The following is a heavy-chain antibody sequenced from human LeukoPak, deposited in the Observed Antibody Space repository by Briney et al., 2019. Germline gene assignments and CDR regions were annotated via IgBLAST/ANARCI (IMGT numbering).Heavy chain of an antibody. CDR3: AKDQVYYYDISSALEY. D-gene: IGHD3-9*01. V-gene: IGHV3-23*01. J-gene: IGHJ4*02. CDR2: IIGSGDST. CDR1: GFIFTNYA. Sequence: GGSLRLSCAASGFIFTNYAMSWVRQAPGKGLEWVSAIIGSGDSTYYADSVKGRFTISRDNSKNTLYLQMNSLRAEDTAVYYCAKDQVYYYDISSALEYWGQGTLVTVSS.